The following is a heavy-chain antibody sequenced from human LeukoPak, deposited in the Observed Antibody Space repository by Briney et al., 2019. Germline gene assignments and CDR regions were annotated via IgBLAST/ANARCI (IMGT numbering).Heavy chain of an antibody. D-gene: IGHD4-17*01. CDR3: ARDIAVTNFDY. V-gene: IGHV1-18*01. Sequence: ASVKVSCKASGYTSTNYGFSWVRQAPGQGLEWMAWISAKNGDTDYAQKFQGRVTLTTDTATNTAYMELRSLRSDDTAVYYCARDIAVTNFDYWGQGTLVTVSS. CDR1: GYTSTNYG. CDR2: ISAKNGDT. J-gene: IGHJ4*02.